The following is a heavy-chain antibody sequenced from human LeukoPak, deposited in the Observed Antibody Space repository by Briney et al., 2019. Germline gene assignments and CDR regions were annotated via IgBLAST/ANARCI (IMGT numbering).Heavy chain of an antibody. J-gene: IGHJ4*02. Sequence: GGSLRLSCAASGFTFSYNWMHWVRQAPGKGLVWVSRISSDGRTTHYADSVKGRFTISRDSAKNTLFLQMNDLRAVDTAVYYCLGYYSGSPNWGQGTLVTVSS. CDR2: ISSDGRTT. CDR3: LGYYSGSPN. CDR1: GFTFSYNW. D-gene: IGHD3-10*01. V-gene: IGHV3-74*01.